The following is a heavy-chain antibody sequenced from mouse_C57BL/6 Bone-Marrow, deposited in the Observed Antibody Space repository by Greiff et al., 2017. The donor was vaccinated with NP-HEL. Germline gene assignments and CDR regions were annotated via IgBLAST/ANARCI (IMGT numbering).Heavy chain of an antibody. V-gene: IGHV1-82*01. J-gene: IGHJ2*01. Sequence: QVQLQQSGPELVKPGASVKISCKASGYAFSSSWMNWVKQRPGKGLEWIGRIYPGDGDTNYNGKFKGKATLTADKSSSTAYMQLSSLTSEDSAVYFCARGEGYDGVDYWGQGTTLTVSS. CDR3: ARGEGYDGVDY. D-gene: IGHD2-2*01. CDR1: GYAFSSSW. CDR2: IYPGDGDT.